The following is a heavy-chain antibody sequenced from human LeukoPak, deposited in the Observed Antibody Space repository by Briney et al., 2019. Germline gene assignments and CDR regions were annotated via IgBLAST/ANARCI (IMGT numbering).Heavy chain of an antibody. CDR1: GFTFSSYV. V-gene: IGHV3-30*14. CDR2: ISYDGSNE. CDR3: ARAVGGSGSYLGY. J-gene: IGHJ4*02. D-gene: IGHD3-10*01. Sequence: GGSLRLSCAASGFTFSSYVMHWVRQAPGKGLEWVAIISYDGSNEYYADSVKGRFTISRDNSKNTLYLQMNSLRAEDAAVYYCARAVGGSGSYLGYWGQGTLVTVSS.